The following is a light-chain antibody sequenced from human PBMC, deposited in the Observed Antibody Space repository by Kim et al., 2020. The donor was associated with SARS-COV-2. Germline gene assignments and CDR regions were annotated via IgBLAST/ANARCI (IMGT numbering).Light chain of an antibody. Sequence: DIQMTQSPFSLSASVGDRVTITCRASQSISSYLNWYQQKPGKAPKLLIYGASSLQSGVPSRFSGSGSGTDFTLTISSLQPEDFATYYCQQSYSTPRYTFGQGTKLEI. CDR2: GAS. CDR1: QSISSY. V-gene: IGKV1-39*01. J-gene: IGKJ2*01. CDR3: QQSYSTPRYT.